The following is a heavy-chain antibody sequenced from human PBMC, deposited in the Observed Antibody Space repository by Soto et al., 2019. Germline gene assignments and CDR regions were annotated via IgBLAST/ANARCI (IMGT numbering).Heavy chain of an antibody. J-gene: IGHJ4*02. V-gene: IGHV4-31*03. CDR3: AGVHSGSYFASPYYFDY. CDR1: GGSISSGGYY. CDR2: IYYSGST. D-gene: IGHD1-26*01. Sequence: SETLSLTCTVSGGSISSGGYYWSWIRQHPGKGLEWIGYIYYSGSTYYNPSLKSRVTISVDTSKNQFSLKLSSVTAADTAVYYCAGVHSGSYFASPYYFDYWGQGTLVTAPQ.